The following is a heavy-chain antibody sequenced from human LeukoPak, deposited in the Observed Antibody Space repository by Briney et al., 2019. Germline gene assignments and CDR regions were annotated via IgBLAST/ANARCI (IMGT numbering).Heavy chain of an antibody. CDR3: ARGDFCSKSNCYLRPMDV. CDR1: GGSISDYY. D-gene: IGHD3-3*01. V-gene: IGHV4-59*01. Sequence: SETLCLTCTVSGGSISDYYWNWIRQPPGKGLEWIGYIYYSGSTTYNPSLKSRVTMSVDTAKNQFSLKLRSVTAADTAVYYCARGDFCSKSNCYLRPMDVWGKGTTVTVSS. CDR2: IYYSGST. J-gene: IGHJ6*03.